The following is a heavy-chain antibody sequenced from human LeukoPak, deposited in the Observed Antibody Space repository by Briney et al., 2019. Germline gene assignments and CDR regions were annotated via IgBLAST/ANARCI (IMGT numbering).Heavy chain of an antibody. J-gene: IGHJ5*02. CDR1: GFTFSSYA. D-gene: IGHD2-2*01. CDR2: ISGSGGST. Sequence: PGGSLRLSCAASGFTFSSYAMSWVRQAPGKGLEWVSAISGSGGSTYYADSVKGRFTISRDNSKNTLYLQMNSLRAEDTAVYYCARDDCSSTSCYGWFDPWGQGTLVTVSS. V-gene: IGHV3-23*01. CDR3: ARDDCSSTSCYGWFDP.